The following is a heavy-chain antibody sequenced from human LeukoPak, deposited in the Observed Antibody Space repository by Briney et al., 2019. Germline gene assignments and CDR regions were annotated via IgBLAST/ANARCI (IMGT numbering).Heavy chain of an antibody. V-gene: IGHV3-21*01. CDR1: AFTFHDHG. CDR3: ARELAVYYGSGSYYNPLNWFDP. Sequence: GTSLRLSCVASAFTFHDHGMDWVRQAPGKGLEWVSSISSSSSYIYYADSVKGRFTISRDNAKNSLYLQMNSLRAEDTAVYYCARELAVYYGSGSYYNPLNWFDPWGQGTLVTVSS. CDR2: ISSSSSYI. D-gene: IGHD3-10*01. J-gene: IGHJ5*02.